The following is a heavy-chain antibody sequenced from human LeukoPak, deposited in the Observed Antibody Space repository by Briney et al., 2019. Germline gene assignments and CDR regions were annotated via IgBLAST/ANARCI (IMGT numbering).Heavy chain of an antibody. D-gene: IGHD2-2*01. J-gene: IGHJ4*02. CDR2: VYYTGTT. CDR3: VRQDIVVIPARVDN. Sequence: PSETLSLTCSVSGDSISNNNYYWGWIRQSPGKGLEWIGSVYYTGTTHYNSSLKSRVTISVDTSKNQFFLRLNSATAADTAFYYCVRQDIVVIPARVDNWGQGTLITVSS. V-gene: IGHV4-39*01. CDR1: GDSISNNNYY.